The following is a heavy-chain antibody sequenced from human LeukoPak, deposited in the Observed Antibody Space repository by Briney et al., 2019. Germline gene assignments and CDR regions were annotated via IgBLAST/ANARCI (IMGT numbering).Heavy chain of an antibody. CDR2: INTDGSST. D-gene: IGHD6-13*01. Sequence: GGSLRLSCAASGFTFSSYWMHWVRQAPGKGLVWVSRINTDGSSTSYADSVKGRFTISRDNSKNTLYLQMNSLRAEDTAVYYCAKDQVVYSSSWYGYYYYMDVWGKGTTVTVSS. CDR1: GFTFSSYW. J-gene: IGHJ6*03. V-gene: IGHV3-74*01. CDR3: AKDQVVYSSSWYGYYYYMDV.